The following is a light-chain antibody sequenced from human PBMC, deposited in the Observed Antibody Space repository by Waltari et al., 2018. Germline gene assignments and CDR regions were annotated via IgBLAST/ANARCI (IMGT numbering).Light chain of an antibody. V-gene: IGKV1-39*01. Sequence: DIQMTQSPPSLSTSVGDRVTITCRATQSISTSLNWYQQKAGKAPNLLSYGPSTLERGVPSRFSGSGSGTDFALTISSLRPEDFATYYCQQSYTAPFTFGPGTRVDLK. CDR1: QSISTS. J-gene: IGKJ3*01. CDR3: QQSYTAPFT. CDR2: GPS.